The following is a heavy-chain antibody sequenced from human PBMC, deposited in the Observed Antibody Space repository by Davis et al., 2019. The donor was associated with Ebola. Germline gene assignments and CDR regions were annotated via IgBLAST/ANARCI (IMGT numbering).Heavy chain of an antibody. CDR2: IFSGDSDT. V-gene: IGHV5-51*01. J-gene: IGHJ4*02. CDR3: ARQRNYVVMDKDY. Sequence: GESLKISCKGSGYSFTTYWIAWVRQTPGKGLEWMGVIFSGDSDTRYRPPFEGQVTISVDRSITTAYLQWSSLKASDSAMYYCARQRNYVVMDKDYWGQGTLVTVSS. CDR1: GYSFTTYW. D-gene: IGHD2-8*01.